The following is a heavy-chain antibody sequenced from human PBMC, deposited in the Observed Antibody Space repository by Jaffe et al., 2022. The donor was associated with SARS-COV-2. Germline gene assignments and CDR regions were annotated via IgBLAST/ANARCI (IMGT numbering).Heavy chain of an antibody. CDR2: IKQDGSEK. CDR1: GFTFSSYW. D-gene: IGHD3-10*01. CDR3: ARDGEMATRPFDY. Sequence: EVQLVESGGGLVQPGGSLRLSCAASGFTFSSYWMSWVRQAPGKGLEWVANIKQDGSEKYYVDSVKGRFTISRDNAKNSLYLQMNSLRAEDTAVYYCARDGEMATRPFDYWGQGTLVTVSS. V-gene: IGHV3-7*03. J-gene: IGHJ4*02.